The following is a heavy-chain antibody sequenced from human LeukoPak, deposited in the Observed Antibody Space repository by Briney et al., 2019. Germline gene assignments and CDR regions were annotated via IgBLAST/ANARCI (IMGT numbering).Heavy chain of an antibody. CDR2: MNPNSGNT. V-gene: IGHV1-8*02. D-gene: IGHD5-18*01. Sequence: GASVKVSCKASGYTFTSYGISWVRQAPGQGLEWMGWMNPNSGNTGYAQKFQGRVTMTRDTSTSTVYMELSSLRSEDTAVYYCAREIGPRQLHLWGSAFDYWGQGTLVTVSS. CDR1: GYTFTSYG. CDR3: AREIGPRQLHLWGSAFDY. J-gene: IGHJ4*02.